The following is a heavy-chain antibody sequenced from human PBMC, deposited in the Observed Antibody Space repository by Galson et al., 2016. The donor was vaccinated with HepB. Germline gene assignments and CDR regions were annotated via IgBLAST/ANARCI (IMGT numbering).Heavy chain of an antibody. V-gene: IGHV3-23*01. CDR3: AKDRDSNWYEKYFQH. J-gene: IGHJ1*01. CDR2: ISSGGTT. CDR1: GFIFNSFA. Sequence: SLRLSCAASGFIFNSFAMSWVRLAPGKGLEWVSAISSGGTTYYADSVKGRFTISRDNSKNTLSLQMNSLRAEDTAVYYCAKDRDSNWYEKYFQHWGQGTLVTVSS. D-gene: IGHD6-13*01.